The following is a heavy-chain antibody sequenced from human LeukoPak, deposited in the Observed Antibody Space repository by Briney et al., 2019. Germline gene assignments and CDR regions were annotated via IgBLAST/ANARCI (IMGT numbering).Heavy chain of an antibody. D-gene: IGHD6-19*01. Sequence: ASVKVSCKASGYTFTGYYMHWVRQAPGQGLEWMGWINPNSGGTNYAQKFQGRVTMTRDTSISTAYMELSRLRSDDTAVYYCARPRYSSGWYYLDYWGQGTLVTVSS. CDR2: INPNSGGT. CDR3: ARPRYSSGWYYLDY. CDR1: GYTFTGYY. V-gene: IGHV1-2*02. J-gene: IGHJ4*02.